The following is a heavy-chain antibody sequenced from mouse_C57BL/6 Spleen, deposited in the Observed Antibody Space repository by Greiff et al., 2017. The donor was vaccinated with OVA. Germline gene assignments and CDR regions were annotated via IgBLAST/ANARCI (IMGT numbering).Heavy chain of an antibody. CDR1: GYTFPSYW. CDR3: ALAYYSNYGFAY. D-gene: IGHD2-5*01. Sequence: VQLQQPGAELVMPGASVKLSCKASGYTFPSYWMHWVKQRPGQGLEWIGEIDPSDSYTNYNQKFKGKSTLTVDKSSSTAYMQLSSLTSEDSAVYYCALAYYSNYGFAYWGQGTLVTVSA. V-gene: IGHV1-69*01. J-gene: IGHJ3*01. CDR2: IDPSDSYT.